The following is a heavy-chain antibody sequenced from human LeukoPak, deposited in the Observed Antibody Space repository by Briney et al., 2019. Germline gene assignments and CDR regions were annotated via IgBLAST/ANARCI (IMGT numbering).Heavy chain of an antibody. CDR1: GFTFSTYA. D-gene: IGHD5/OR15-5a*01. J-gene: IGHJ4*02. CDR3: AKVGGNPSTLVDY. Sequence: GGSLRLFCAASGFTFSTYAMSWVRQAPGKGLQWFSAISSGGGATYYADSVKGRFTIYRDNSKNTLYLQMNSLRAEDTAVYSCAKVGGNPSTLVDYWGQGTLVTVSS. CDR2: ISSGGGAT. V-gene: IGHV3-23*01.